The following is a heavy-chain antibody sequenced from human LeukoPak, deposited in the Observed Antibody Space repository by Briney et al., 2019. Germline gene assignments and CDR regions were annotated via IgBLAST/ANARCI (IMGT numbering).Heavy chain of an antibody. J-gene: IGHJ4*02. V-gene: IGHV3-7*01. CDR1: GFTFSSYW. D-gene: IGHD3-10*01. CDR2: IKQDGSEK. CDR3: ARDHDYYGSGSYYNDY. Sequence: GGSLRLSCAASGFTFSSYWMSWVRKAPGKGLEWVANIKQDGSEKYYVDSVKGRFTISRDNAKNSLYLQMNSLRAEDTAVYYCARDHDYYGSGSYYNDYWGQGTLVTVPS.